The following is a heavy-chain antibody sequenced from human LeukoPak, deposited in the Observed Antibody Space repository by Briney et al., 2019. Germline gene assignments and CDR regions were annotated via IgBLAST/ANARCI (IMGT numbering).Heavy chain of an antibody. J-gene: IGHJ5*02. CDR2: ICHSGST. CDR1: GFSISSTYC. CDR3: ARDGFYSGSYSNWFDP. V-gene: IGHV4-38-2*02. D-gene: IGHD1-26*01. Sequence: PSETLSLTCTVSGFSISSTYCWGWIRQPPGKGLDWIGNICHSGSTYYNPSLKSRVTMTTDTSTSTAYMELRSLRSDDTAVYYCARDGFYSGSYSNWFDPWGQGTLVTVSS.